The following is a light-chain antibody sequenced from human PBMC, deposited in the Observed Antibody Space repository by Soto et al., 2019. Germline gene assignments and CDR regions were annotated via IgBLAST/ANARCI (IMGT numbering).Light chain of an antibody. J-gene: IGKJ4*01. CDR1: QSVNSN. CDR3: QQYNDWPLT. Sequence: ELVMTQSPATLSVSPGERATLSCRASQSVNSNLAWYQQKPGQAPRLLIYGASARATGTPARFSGGGSGTEFTLTISSLQSEDFAVYYWQQYNDWPLTFGGGTKVEIK. V-gene: IGKV3-15*01. CDR2: GAS.